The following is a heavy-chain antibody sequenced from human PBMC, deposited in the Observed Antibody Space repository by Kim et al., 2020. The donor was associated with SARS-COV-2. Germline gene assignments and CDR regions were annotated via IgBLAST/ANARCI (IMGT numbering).Heavy chain of an antibody. CDR2: IYYSGST. CDR3: ARVLGYYDSSGYYSSLYFDY. D-gene: IGHD3-22*01. J-gene: IGHJ4*02. Sequence: SETLSLTCTVSGGSISSSSYYWGWIRQPPGKGLEWIGSIYYSGSTYYNPSLKSRVTISVDTSKNQFSLKLSSVTAADTAVYYCARVLGYYDSSGYYSSLYFDYWGQGTLVTVSS. V-gene: IGHV4-39*07. CDR1: GGSISSSSYY.